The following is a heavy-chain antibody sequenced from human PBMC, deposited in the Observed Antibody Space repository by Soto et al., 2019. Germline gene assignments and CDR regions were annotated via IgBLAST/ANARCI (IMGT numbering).Heavy chain of an antibody. CDR1: GYTFTSYA. CDR2: INAGNGNT. J-gene: IGHJ4*02. D-gene: IGHD6-13*01. V-gene: IGHV1-3*01. CDR3: ARGSTYSSSWYSLDY. Sequence: QVQLVQSGAEVKKPGALVKVSCKASGYTFTSYAMHWVRQAPGQRLEWMGWINAGNGNTKYSQKFQGRVTITRDTSASTAYMELSSLRSEDTAVYYCARGSTYSSSWYSLDYWGQGTLVTVSS.